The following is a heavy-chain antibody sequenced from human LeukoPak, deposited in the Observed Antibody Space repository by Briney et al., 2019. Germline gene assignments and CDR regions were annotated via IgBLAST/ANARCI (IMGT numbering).Heavy chain of an antibody. V-gene: IGHV4-39*01. CDR2: IYYSGST. J-gene: IGHJ5*02. CDR3: ASKDGYNYYLNWFDP. D-gene: IGHD5-24*01. Sequence: SETLSLTCTVSGGSISGSRYYWGWIRQPPGKGLEWFWSIYYSGSTYYNPSLKSRVTISVDTSKNQFSLKLSSVTAADTAVYYCASKDGYNYYLNWFDPWGQGTLVTVSS. CDR1: GGSISGSRYY.